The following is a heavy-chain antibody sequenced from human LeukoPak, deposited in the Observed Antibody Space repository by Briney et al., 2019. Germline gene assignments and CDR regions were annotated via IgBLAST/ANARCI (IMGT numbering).Heavy chain of an antibody. V-gene: IGHV4-59*01. D-gene: IGHD5-18*01. CDR3: ARGQKYRNGYTVTELGSGYFDY. Sequence: SETLSLTCSVSGGSISGYYWSWIRQPPGKGLEWIGYIYYSGRTNYNPSLKSRVTISVDTSENQFSLTLSSVTAADTAVYYCARGQKYRNGYTVTELGSGYFDYWGQGTLVTVSS. CDR1: GGSISGYY. CDR2: IYYSGRT. J-gene: IGHJ4*02.